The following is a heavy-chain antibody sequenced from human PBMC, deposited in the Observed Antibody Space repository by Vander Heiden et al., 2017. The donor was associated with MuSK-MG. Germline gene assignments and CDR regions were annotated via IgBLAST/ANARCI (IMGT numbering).Heavy chain of an antibody. J-gene: IGHJ6*02. V-gene: IGHV3-30*04. CDR1: GFTFSSYA. Sequence: QVQLVESGGGVVQPGRSLKLSCAASGFTFSSYAMPWVRQAPGKGLEWVAVISYDGTNKFYADSVKGRFTISRDNSKNTLYLQMNGLRAEDAAVYYCARAKQIYRSCGMDVWGQGTTVTVSS. CDR2: ISYDGTNK. CDR3: ARAKQIYRSCGMDV. D-gene: IGHD1-26*01.